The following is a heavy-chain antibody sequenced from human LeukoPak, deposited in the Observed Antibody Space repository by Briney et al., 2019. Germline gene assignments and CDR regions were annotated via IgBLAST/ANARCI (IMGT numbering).Heavy chain of an antibody. Sequence: GGSLRLSCAASGFTFSSYGMSWVRQAPGKGLEWVSAISGSGGSTYYADSVKGRFTISRDNSKNTLYLQMNSLRAEDTAVYYCAKSWVYDFWSGYYWHWGQGTLVTVSS. D-gene: IGHD3-3*01. CDR2: ISGSGGST. CDR1: GFTFSSYG. J-gene: IGHJ4*02. V-gene: IGHV3-23*01. CDR3: AKSWVYDFWSGYYWH.